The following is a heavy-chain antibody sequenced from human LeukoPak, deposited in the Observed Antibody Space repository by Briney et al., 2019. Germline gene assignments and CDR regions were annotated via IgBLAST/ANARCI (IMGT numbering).Heavy chain of an antibody. CDR1: GGSISSYY. Sequence: SETLSLTCTVSGGSISSYYWSWIRQPPGKGLEWIGEINHSGSTNYNPSLKSRVTISVDTSKNQFSLKLSSVTAADTAVYYCARMGCSSTSCSFDYWGQGTLVTVSS. J-gene: IGHJ4*02. D-gene: IGHD2-2*01. V-gene: IGHV4-34*01. CDR3: ARMGCSSTSCSFDY. CDR2: INHSGST.